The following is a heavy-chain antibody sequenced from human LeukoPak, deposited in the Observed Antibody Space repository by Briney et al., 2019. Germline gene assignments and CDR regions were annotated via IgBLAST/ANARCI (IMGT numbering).Heavy chain of an antibody. Sequence: SETLSLTCTVSGGSISSYYWNWIRQPPGKGLEWIGYIYYTGSTSYNPSLKSRVTISVDTSKSQFSLKPSSVTAADTAVYYCARHRQVQPPLFDYWGQGTLVTVSS. CDR1: GGSISSYY. D-gene: IGHD1-1*01. CDR2: IYYTGST. CDR3: ARHRQVQPPLFDY. V-gene: IGHV4-59*08. J-gene: IGHJ4*02.